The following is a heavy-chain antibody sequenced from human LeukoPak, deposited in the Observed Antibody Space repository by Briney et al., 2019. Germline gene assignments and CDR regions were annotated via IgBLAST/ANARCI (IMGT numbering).Heavy chain of an antibody. CDR2: INHRESR. CDR3: ARITGYGGGSLRY. Sequence: SETLPLTCSVDGGSFTGYYWTWIRQAPGKGLEWIGEINHRESRNYNPSLKSRVTLSIDTSKEQFSLQLTSLTAADTAVYYCARITGYGGGSLRYWGQGILVTISS. CDR1: GGSFTGYY. J-gene: IGHJ4*02. V-gene: IGHV4-34*01. D-gene: IGHD4-23*01.